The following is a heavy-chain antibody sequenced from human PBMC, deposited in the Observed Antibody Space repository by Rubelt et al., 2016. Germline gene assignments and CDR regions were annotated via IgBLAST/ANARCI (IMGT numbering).Heavy chain of an antibody. V-gene: IGHV1-18*01. CDR1: GYTFTTYG. CDR3: ASDYGV. Sequence: QVQLVQSGAEVKKPGASVKVSCKASGYTFTTYGISWVRQAPGQGLEWMGWVSTYNGNTDYAQKLQGRITVTTDTPPSTGYMELRSLRSDDTAMYYCASDYGVWGQGTTVTVS. D-gene: IGHD3-10*01. CDR2: VSTYNGNT. J-gene: IGHJ6*02.